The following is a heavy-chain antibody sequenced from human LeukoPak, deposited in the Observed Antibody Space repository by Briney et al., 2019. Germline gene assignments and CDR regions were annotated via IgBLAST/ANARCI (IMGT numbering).Heavy chain of an antibody. CDR3: ARDFSLGGYNRGDAFDI. J-gene: IGHJ3*02. V-gene: IGHV4-4*07. CDR2: IHTSGST. Sequence: SETLSLTCTVSGGSISSYYWSWIRQPAGKGLEWIGRIHTSGSTNYNPSLKGRVTMSVDTSKNQFSLKLSSVTAADTAVYYCARDFSLGGYNRGDAFDIWGQGTMVTVSS. CDR1: GGSISSYY. D-gene: IGHD5-24*01.